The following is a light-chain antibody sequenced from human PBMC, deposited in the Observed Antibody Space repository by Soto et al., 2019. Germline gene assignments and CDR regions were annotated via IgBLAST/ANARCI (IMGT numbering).Light chain of an antibody. J-gene: IGKJ1*01. Sequence: EIVLTQSPGTLSLSPGERATLSCRASQSVSSSYLAWYQQKPGQAPRLLFYGASRRATGIPDRFSGSGSGTVFTLTISSLEPEDFAVYYCQQHGSSPPTFGQGTKVEIK. CDR3: QQHGSSPPT. V-gene: IGKV3-20*01. CDR2: GAS. CDR1: QSVSSSY.